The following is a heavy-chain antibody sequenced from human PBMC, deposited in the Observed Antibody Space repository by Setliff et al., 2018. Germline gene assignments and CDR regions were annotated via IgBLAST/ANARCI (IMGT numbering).Heavy chain of an antibody. Sequence: ASVKVSCKASGYTFTNYGITWVRQAPGQGLEWMAWISAYDGNTKYTLKLQGRVTFTTDTPTTTAYMDLRGLRSDDTAVYYCARTPPNRGLSNGWYVDYWGQGALVTVSS. CDR3: ARTPPNRGLSNGWYVDY. CDR1: GYTFTNYG. D-gene: IGHD6-19*01. J-gene: IGHJ4*02. CDR2: ISAYDGNT. V-gene: IGHV1-18*01.